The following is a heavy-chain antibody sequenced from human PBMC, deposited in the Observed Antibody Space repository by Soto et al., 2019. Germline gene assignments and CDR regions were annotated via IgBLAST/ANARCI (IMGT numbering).Heavy chain of an antibody. V-gene: IGHV4-34*01. J-gene: IGHJ6*03. CDR2: INHSGST. Sequence: SETLSLTCAVYGGSFSGYYWSWIRQPPGKGLEWIGEINHSGSTNYNPSLKSRVTISVDTSKNQFSLKLSSVTAADTAVYYCARRAYYYYYYMDVWGKGTTVTVSS. CDR1: GGSFSGYY. CDR3: ARRAYYYYYYMDV.